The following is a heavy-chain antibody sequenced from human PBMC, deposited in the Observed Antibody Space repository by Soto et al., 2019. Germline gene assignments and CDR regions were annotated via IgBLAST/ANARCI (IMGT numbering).Heavy chain of an antibody. CDR2: IFSNDEK. CDR1: GFSLSNARMG. Sequence: SGPTLVNPTETLTLTCTVSGFSLSNARMGVSWIRQPPGKALEWLAHIFSNDEKSYSTSLKSRLTISKDTSNSQVVLTMTNMDPVDTATYYCARFIAVAGPAPGKIDYWGQGTLVTVSS. J-gene: IGHJ4*02. CDR3: ARFIAVAGPAPGKIDY. D-gene: IGHD6-19*01. V-gene: IGHV2-26*01.